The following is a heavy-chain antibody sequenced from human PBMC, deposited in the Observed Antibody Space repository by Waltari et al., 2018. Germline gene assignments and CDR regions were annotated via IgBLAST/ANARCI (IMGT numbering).Heavy chain of an antibody. Sequence: QLQLQESGSGLVQPSETLSLTCTVPAGSISSRSYHWGWIRQPPGKGLEWIGSIYYSGSTYYNPSLKSRVTISVDTSKNQFSLKLSSVTAADTAVYYCARGTRDFDYWGQGTLVTVSS. CDR2: IYYSGST. J-gene: IGHJ4*02. V-gene: IGHV4-39*07. CDR1: AGSISSRSYH. CDR3: ARGTRDFDY. D-gene: IGHD3-10*01.